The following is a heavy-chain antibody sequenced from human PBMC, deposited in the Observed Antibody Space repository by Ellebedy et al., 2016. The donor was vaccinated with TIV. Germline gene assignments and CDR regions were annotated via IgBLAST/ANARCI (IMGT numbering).Heavy chain of an antibody. Sequence: GGSLRLSXAASGFTFTTYVLNWVRQAPGKGLEWVSSISSSSSYIYYADSVKGRFTISRDNAKNSLYLQMNSLRAEDTAVYYCAGDKYGDYGYDYWGQGTLVTVSS. V-gene: IGHV3-21*01. CDR2: ISSSSSYI. CDR3: AGDKYGDYGYDY. CDR1: GFTFTTYV. D-gene: IGHD4-17*01. J-gene: IGHJ4*02.